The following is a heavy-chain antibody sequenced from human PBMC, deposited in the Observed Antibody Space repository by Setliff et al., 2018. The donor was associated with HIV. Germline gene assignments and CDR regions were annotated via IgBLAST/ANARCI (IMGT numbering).Heavy chain of an antibody. CDR3: AKAVRGYGSTYYNYYYMAV. V-gene: IGHV1-69*13. J-gene: IGHJ6*03. D-gene: IGHD3-10*01. CDR1: RRTFSEDA. CDR2: IIHILGTA. Sequence: ASVKVSCKTSRRTFSEDAINWVRQAPGEGLEWVGGIIHILGTADYAEKFQGRVTITADEPRSTVYLEVSNLRSEDTAVYYCAKAVRGYGSTYYNYYYMAVWGKGTTVTVSS.